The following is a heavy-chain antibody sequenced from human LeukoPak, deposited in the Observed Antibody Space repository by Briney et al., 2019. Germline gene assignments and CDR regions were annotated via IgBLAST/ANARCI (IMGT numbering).Heavy chain of an antibody. J-gene: IGHJ3*02. CDR2: INHNGNVN. CDR1: GFTFSSYW. Sequence: PGGSLRLSCAASGFTFSSYWMNWARQAPGKGLEWVASINHNGNVNYYVDSVKGRFTISRDNAKNSLYLQMNSLRAEDTAVYYCATDANYYDSSGYPTSEAFDIWGQGTMVTVSS. D-gene: IGHD3-22*01. V-gene: IGHV3-7*01. CDR3: ATDANYYDSSGYPTSEAFDI.